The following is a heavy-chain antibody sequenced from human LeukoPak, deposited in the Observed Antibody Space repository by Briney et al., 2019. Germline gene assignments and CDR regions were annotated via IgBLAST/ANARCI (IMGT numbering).Heavy chain of an antibody. CDR2: ISPGGGTT. CDR3: AREDSSSWYALPSYYYYMDV. CDR1: GFAFGSEA. Sequence: GGSLRLSCAVSGFAFGSEAMSWVRQSPARGLEWVASISPGGGTTYYADYVKGRFTISRDNSKNSLFVQMNSLRAEDTAVYYCAREDSSSWYALPSYYYYMDVWGKGTTVTVSS. D-gene: IGHD6-13*01. V-gene: IGHV3-23*01. J-gene: IGHJ6*03.